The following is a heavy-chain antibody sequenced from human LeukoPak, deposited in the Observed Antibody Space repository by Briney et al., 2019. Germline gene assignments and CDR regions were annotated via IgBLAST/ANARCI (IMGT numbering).Heavy chain of an antibody. CDR3: AKDRTAAGGDWFDP. D-gene: IGHD6-13*01. J-gene: IGHJ5*02. Sequence: PGGSLRLSCAASGFTFSLYSMNWVRQAPGKGLEWVSSISSSSNYIYYADSVKGRFTISRDNAKNSLYLQMNSLRAEDTAVYYCAKDRTAAGGDWFDPWGQGTLVTVSS. CDR1: GFTFSLYS. V-gene: IGHV3-21*01. CDR2: ISSSSNYI.